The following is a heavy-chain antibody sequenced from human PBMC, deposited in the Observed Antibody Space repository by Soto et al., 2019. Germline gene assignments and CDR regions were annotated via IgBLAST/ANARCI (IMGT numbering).Heavy chain of an antibody. CDR3: AKDVRYYGSGSYFTD. D-gene: IGHD3-10*01. V-gene: IGHV3-23*01. CDR1: GFTFSSYA. Sequence: RRLSCAASGFTFSSYAMSWVRQAPGKGLEWVSAISGSGGSTYYADSVKGRFTISRDNSKNTLYLQMNSLRAEDTAVYYCAKDVRYYGSGSYFTDWGQGTLVTVSS. J-gene: IGHJ4*02. CDR2: ISGSGGST.